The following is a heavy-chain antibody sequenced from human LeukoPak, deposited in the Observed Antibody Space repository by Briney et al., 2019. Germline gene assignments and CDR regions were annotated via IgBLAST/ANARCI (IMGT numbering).Heavy chain of an antibody. CDR3: ARRYCSSTSCDRTFDP. CDR2: IIPIFGTA. D-gene: IGHD2-2*01. J-gene: IGHJ5*02. V-gene: IGHV1-69*13. CDR1: GGTFSSYA. Sequence: ASVKVSCKASGGTFSSYAISWVRQAPGQGLEWMGGIIPIFGTANYAQKFQGRVTITADESTSTAYMELSSLRSEDTAVYYCARRYCSSTSCDRTFDPWGQGTLVTVSS.